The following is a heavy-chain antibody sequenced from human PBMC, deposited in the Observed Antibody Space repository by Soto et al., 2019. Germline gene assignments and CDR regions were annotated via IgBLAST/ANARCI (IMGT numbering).Heavy chain of an antibody. Sequence: EVQLLESGGGLVQPGGSLRLSCAASGFTFSSSAMRWVRQAPVKGLEWVSAISGSGGSTYYADSVKGRFTISRDNSKNTLYLQMNSLRAEATAVYDCARRGSGSDYDYWGQGTLVTVSS. J-gene: IGHJ4*02. CDR3: ARRGSGSDYDY. CDR2: ISGSGGST. D-gene: IGHD1-26*01. V-gene: IGHV3-23*01. CDR1: GFTFSSSA.